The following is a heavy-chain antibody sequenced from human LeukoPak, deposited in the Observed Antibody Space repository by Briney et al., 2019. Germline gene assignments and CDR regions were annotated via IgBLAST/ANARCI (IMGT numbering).Heavy chain of an antibody. CDR1: GFTSSSYG. CDR2: IWYDGSNK. D-gene: IGHD3-3*01. J-gene: IGHJ4*02. V-gene: IGHV3-33*01. CDR3: AREGYSYYDFWSGYYRGEYFDY. Sequence: GRSLRLSCAASGFTSSSYGMHWVRQAPGKGLEWVAVIWYDGSNKYYADSVKGRFTISRDNSKNTLYLQMNSLRAEDTAVYYCAREGYSYYDFWSGYYRGEYFDYWGQGTLVTVSS.